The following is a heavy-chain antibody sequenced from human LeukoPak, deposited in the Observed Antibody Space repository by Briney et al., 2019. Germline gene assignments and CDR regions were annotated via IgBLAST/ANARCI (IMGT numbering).Heavy chain of an antibody. CDR2: ITTGGST. CDR3: AKGSKYGSTSTYFDY. V-gene: IGHV3-23*01. Sequence: GGSLRLPCAASGFIFSSYAMSWVRQAPGKGLEWVSGITTGGSTYYADSVKGRFTISRDNSKSTLYLQMNSLRAEDTAVYYCAKGSKYGSTSTYFDYWGQGTLVTVSS. D-gene: IGHD2/OR15-2a*01. CDR1: GFIFSSYA. J-gene: IGHJ4*02.